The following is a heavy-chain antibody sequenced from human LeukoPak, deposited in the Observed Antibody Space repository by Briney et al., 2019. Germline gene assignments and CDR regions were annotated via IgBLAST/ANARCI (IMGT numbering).Heavy chain of an antibody. Sequence: GGSLRLSCAASGFTFSDFYMSWIRQAPGKGLEWVSYISSSGNTKYYADSVKGRFTMSRDNAKNSLYLQMDSLRVEDTAVYYCGRVDGLERSWFDPWGQGTLVTVSS. D-gene: IGHD1-1*01. CDR2: ISSSGNTK. CDR3: GRVDGLERSWFDP. CDR1: GFTFSDFY. J-gene: IGHJ5*02. V-gene: IGHV3-11*01.